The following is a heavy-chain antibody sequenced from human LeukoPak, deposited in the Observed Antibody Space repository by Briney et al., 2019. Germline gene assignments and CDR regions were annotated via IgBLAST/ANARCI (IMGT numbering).Heavy chain of an antibody. CDR3: AKKYDTGSYYFDY. CDR2: ISGSGDSA. Sequence: GGSLRLSCAASGFTFSSYAMSWVRQAPGKGLEWVSAISGSGDSAYYADSVKGRFSFSRDNSRNTLYLQMNSLRAEDTAVYYCAKKYDTGSYYFDYWGQGTLVTVSS. D-gene: IGHD3-10*01. V-gene: IGHV3-23*01. CDR1: GFTFSSYA. J-gene: IGHJ4*02.